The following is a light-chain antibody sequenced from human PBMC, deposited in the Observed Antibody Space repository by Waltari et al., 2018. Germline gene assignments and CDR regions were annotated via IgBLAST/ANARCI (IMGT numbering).Light chain of an antibody. CDR3: HQYGSSPRT. CDR2: GES. CDR1: QSVSSNY. J-gene: IGKJ1*01. Sequence: EIVLTQSPGTLSLSPGERATLSCRASQSVSSNYLAWYQQIPGQAPRLVIYGESSRATGIPDRFSGSGSGTDFTLTISRLEPEDFAVYYCHQYGSSPRTFGQGTKVEIK. V-gene: IGKV3-20*01.